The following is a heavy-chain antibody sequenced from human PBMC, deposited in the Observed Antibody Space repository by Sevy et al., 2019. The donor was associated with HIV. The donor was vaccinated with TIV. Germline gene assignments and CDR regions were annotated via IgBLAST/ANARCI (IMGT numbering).Heavy chain of an antibody. J-gene: IGHJ4*02. CDR2: IFHSGST. Sequence: SETLSLTCAVSGYSITSGYYWGWIRQPPGKGLEWLGSIFHSGSTYYNSSLKSRVTISVDTFKNQLSLSLSSVTAADTAVYYCARSSRSSSDWRQGTLVTVSS. CDR3: ARSSRSSSD. V-gene: IGHV4-38-2*01. CDR1: GYSITSGYY. D-gene: IGHD6-6*01.